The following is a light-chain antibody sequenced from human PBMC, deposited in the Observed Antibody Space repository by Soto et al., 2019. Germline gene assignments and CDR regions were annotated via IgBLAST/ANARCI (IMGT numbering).Light chain of an antibody. CDR3: QQYYSSPHA. CDR2: WAS. J-gene: IGKJ2*01. V-gene: IGKV4-1*01. CDR1: QSVLYSPNNLNY. Sequence: DIVMTQSPDSLAVSLGERATINCKSSQSVLYSPNNLNYLAWFQQKPGQPPKLLIYWASTRESGVPDRFSGSGSGTDFTLTISSLQAEDVAVYYCQQYYSSPHAFGQGTKLEIK.